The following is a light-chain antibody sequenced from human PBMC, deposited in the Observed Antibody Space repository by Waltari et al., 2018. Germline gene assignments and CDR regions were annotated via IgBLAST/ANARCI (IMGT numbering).Light chain of an antibody. Sequence: DIQMSQSPSSLSASVGDRVTITCRASQGISNYLNWYQQKPGKAPKLLIYYANSLTSGVPARFSGSGSGTEFTLTISSLQPEDFATYYCQQGKSNPWTFGQGTKVEIK. CDR1: QGISNY. CDR2: YAN. J-gene: IGKJ1*01. CDR3: QQGKSNPWT. V-gene: IGKV1-17*01.